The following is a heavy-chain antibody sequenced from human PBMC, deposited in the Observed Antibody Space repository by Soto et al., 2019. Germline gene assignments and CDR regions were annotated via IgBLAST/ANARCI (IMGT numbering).Heavy chain of an antibody. V-gene: IGHV4-61*01. CDR3: ARGLDYVGFDY. CDR2: IYYRGST. J-gene: IGHJ4*02. Sequence: SETLSLTCTVSGDSVSSGTYYWSWIRQPPGKGLEWIGYIYYRGSTEYNPSLKSRVTISIDTSKNQFSLKLSSVTAADTAVYYCARGLDYVGFDYWGQGALVTVSS. D-gene: IGHD4-17*01. CDR1: GDSVSSGTYY.